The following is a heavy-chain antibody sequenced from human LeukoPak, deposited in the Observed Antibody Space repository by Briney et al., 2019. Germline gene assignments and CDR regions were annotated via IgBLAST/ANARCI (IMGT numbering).Heavy chain of an antibody. D-gene: IGHD3/OR15-3a*01. J-gene: IGHJ4*02. CDR3: ARGTLDN. CDR2: IYSDGST. Sequence: PGGSLRLSCAAAGCSVSTSYINWVRQAPGKGLEWVSVIYSDGSTKYADSVKARFTISRDNSKNMVYLQMKSLRVEDTAVYYCARGTLDNWGQGTLVTVSS. CDR1: GCSVSTSY. V-gene: IGHV3-53*01.